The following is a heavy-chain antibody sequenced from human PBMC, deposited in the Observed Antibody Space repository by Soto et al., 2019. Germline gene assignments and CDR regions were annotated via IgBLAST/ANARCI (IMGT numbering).Heavy chain of an antibody. V-gene: IGHV3-23*01. CDR1: GFTFSSYA. D-gene: IGHD3-9*01. Sequence: GGSLRLSCAASGFTFSSYAMSWVRQAPGKGLEWVSAISGSGTSTNYADSVKGRFTISRDNSKNTLYLQMNSLRAEDTAEYYCARVVRYFDTPYGMDVWGQGTTVTVSS. CDR2: ISGSGTST. CDR3: ARVVRYFDTPYGMDV. J-gene: IGHJ6*02.